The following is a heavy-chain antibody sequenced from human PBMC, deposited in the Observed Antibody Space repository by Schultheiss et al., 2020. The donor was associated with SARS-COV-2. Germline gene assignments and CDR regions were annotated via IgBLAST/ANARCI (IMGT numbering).Heavy chain of an antibody. V-gene: IGHV4-4*07. CDR1: GGSISSYY. Sequence: GSLRLSCTVSGGSISSYYWSWIRQPAGKGLEWIGRIYTSGSTNYNPSLKSRVTMSVDTSKNQFSLKLSSVTAADTAVYYCARDPDYCSSTSCYNYYYYGMDVWGQGTTVTVSS. J-gene: IGHJ6*02. CDR3: ARDPDYCSSTSCYNYYYYGMDV. D-gene: IGHD2-2*01. CDR2: IYTSGST.